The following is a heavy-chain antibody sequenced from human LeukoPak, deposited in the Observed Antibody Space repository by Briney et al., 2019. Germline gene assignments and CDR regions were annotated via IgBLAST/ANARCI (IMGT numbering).Heavy chain of an antibody. CDR1: GCTFTSYG. CDR3: AAVGPAAGPYNWFDP. J-gene: IGHJ5*02. V-gene: IGHV1-18*01. D-gene: IGHD6-13*01. Sequence: ASVKVSCKASGCTFTSYGITWVRQAPGQGLEWMGWISAYSGDANYVQKFQGRVTMTTDTSTSTAHMELRSLRSDDTAVYYCAAVGPAAGPYNWFDPWGQGTLVTVSS. CDR2: ISAYSGDA.